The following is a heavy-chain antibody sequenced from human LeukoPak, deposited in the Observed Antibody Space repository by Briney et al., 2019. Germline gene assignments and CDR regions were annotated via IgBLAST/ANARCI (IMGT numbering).Heavy chain of an antibody. CDR3: ARGRSGSYGLDYYYYYMDV. V-gene: IGHV1-46*01. CDR2: INPSGGST. D-gene: IGHD1-26*01. CDR1: GYTFTSYY. Sequence: GASVKVSCKASGYTFTSYYMHWVRQAPGRGLEWMGIINPSGGSTSYAQKFQGRVTMTRDMSTSTVYMELSSLRSEDTAVYYCARGRSGSYGLDYYYYYMDVWGKGTTVTVSS. J-gene: IGHJ6*03.